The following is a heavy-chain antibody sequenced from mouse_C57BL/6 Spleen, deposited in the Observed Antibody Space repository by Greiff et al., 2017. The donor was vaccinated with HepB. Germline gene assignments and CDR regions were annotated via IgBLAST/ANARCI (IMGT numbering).Heavy chain of an antibody. CDR2: INPNNGGT. V-gene: IGHV1-18*01. CDR1: GYTFTDYN. D-gene: IGHD6-5*01. CDR3: ARRGGAYDYNAMDY. Sequence: VQLQQSGPELVKPGASVKIPCKASGYTFTDYNMDWVKQSHGKSLEWIGDINPNNGGTIYNQKFKGKATLTVDKSSSTAYMELRSLTSEDTAVYYCARRGGAYDYNAMDYWGQGTSVTVSS. J-gene: IGHJ4*01.